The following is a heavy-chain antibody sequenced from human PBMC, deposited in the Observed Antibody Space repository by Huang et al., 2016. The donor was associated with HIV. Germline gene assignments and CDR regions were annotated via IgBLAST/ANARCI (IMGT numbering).Heavy chain of an antibody. D-gene: IGHD3-22*01. V-gene: IGHV3-48*01. CDR3: ARTEMEYYYGSSGYYPDY. J-gene: IGHJ4*02. CDR1: GLYFSKYS. CDR2: ISGTSSNI. Sequence: EVQLVESGGALVQPGGSLKLSCVVSGLYFSKYSMNWVRQAPGKGWEWVSYISGTSSNIYYADSVKGRFTISRDNAKNSVFLQMRSLRAEDTALYYCARTEMEYYYGSSGYYPDYWGQGTQVTVSS.